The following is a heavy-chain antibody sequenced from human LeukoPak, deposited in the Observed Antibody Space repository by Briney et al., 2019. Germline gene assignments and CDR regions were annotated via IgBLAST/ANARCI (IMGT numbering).Heavy chain of an antibody. CDR1: GLTFSSYG. Sequence: GGSLRLSCAASGLTFSSYGMHWVRQAPGKGLEWVAFIRYDGSNKYYADSVKGRFTISRDNSKNTLYLQMNSLRAEDTAVYYCAKGFEYSSSSVYWGQGTLVTVSS. CDR2: IRYDGSNK. J-gene: IGHJ4*02. D-gene: IGHD6-6*01. CDR3: AKGFEYSSSSVY. V-gene: IGHV3-30*02.